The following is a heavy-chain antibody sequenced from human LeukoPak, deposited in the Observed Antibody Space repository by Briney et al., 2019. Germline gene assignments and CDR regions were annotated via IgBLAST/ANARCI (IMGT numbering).Heavy chain of an antibody. CDR2: IYYSGST. J-gene: IGHJ5*02. V-gene: IGHV4-39*07. CDR1: GGSISSSSYF. Sequence: SETLSLTCTVSGGSISSSSYFWAWIRQPPGMGLEWIGNIYYSGSTYYNPSLQSRVTISVDTSKNQFSLKLNSVTAADTAVYYCARDHFRVGCSTTSYGVDPWGQGTLVTVSS. CDR3: ARDHFRVGCSTTSYGVDP. D-gene: IGHD2-2*01.